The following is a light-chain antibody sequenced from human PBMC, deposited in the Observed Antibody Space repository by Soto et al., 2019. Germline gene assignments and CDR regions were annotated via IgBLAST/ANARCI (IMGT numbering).Light chain of an antibody. V-gene: IGKV1-5*03. CDR1: QSISSW. CDR2: KAS. Sequence: DIQMTQSPSTLSASVGDRVTITCRASQSISSWLAWYQQKPGKAPKLLIYKASSLESGVPSRFSGSGSGTESTLTISSLQTDDFATYYCQQYNSYPWTFGQGTKVDTK. CDR3: QQYNSYPWT. J-gene: IGKJ1*01.